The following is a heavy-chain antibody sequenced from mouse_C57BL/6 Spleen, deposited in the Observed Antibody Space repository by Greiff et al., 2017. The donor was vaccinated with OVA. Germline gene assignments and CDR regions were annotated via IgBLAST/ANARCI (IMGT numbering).Heavy chain of an antibody. CDR3: TRGDSSGPLDY. J-gene: IGHJ2*01. V-gene: IGHV1-15*01. D-gene: IGHD3-2*02. CDR2: IDPETGGT. CDR1: GYTFTDYE. Sequence: QVQLKQSGAELVRPGASVTLSCKASGYTFTDYEMHWVKQTPVHGLEWIGAIDPETGGTAYNQKFKGKAILTADESSSTAYMELRSLTSEDSAVYYCTRGDSSGPLDYWGQGTTLTVSS.